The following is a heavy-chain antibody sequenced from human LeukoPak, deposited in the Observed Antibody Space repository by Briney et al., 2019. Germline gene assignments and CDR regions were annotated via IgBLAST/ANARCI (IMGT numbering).Heavy chain of an antibody. V-gene: IGHV3-53*01. CDR3: ARRAGAYSHPYDY. CDR1: GLTVSSNS. Sequence: GGSPRLSCAASGLTVSSNSMSWVRQAPGKGLEWVSFIYSGGSTYYADSVKGRFTISRDNSKNTLYLQMNSLRADDTAVYYCARRAGAYSHPYDYWGQGTLVTVSS. CDR2: IYSGGST. D-gene: IGHD4/OR15-4a*01. J-gene: IGHJ4*02.